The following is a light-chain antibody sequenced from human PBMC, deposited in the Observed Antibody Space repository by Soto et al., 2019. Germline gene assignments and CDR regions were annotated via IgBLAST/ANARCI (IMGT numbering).Light chain of an antibody. CDR2: STN. CDR1: SGSVSTSYY. Sequence: QAVVTQEPSFSVSPGGTVTLTCGLSSGSVSTSYYLSWYQQTPGQAPRTLIYSTNTRSSGVPDRFSGSILGNKAALTITGAQADDESDYYCVLYMGSNWVFGGGTKLTVL. V-gene: IGLV8-61*01. CDR3: VLYMGSNWV. J-gene: IGLJ3*02.